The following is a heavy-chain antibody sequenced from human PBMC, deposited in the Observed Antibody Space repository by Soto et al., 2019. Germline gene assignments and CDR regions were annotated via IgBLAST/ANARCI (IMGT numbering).Heavy chain of an antibody. D-gene: IGHD3-3*01. CDR3: ARDSYDFWSGYYAPPDYYYYGMDV. CDR2: ISYDGSNK. Sequence: QVQLVESGGGVVQPGRSLRLPCAASGFTFSSYAMHWVRQAPGKGLEWVAVISYDGSNKYYADSVKGRFTISRDNSKNTLYLQMNSLRAEDTAVYYCARDSYDFWSGYYAPPDYYYYGMDVWGQGTTVTVSS. CDR1: GFTFSSYA. V-gene: IGHV3-30-3*01. J-gene: IGHJ6*02.